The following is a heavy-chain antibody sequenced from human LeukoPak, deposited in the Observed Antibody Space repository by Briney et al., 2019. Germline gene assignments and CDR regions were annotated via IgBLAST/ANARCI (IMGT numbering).Heavy chain of an antibody. CDR3: ARDSHRAYFGSGSRLDY. V-gene: IGHV4-4*07. CDR2: IYTSGST. Sequence: SETLSLTCTVSGGSISSYYWSWIRQPAGKGLEWIGRIYTSGSTNYNPSLKSRVTMSVDTSKNQFSLKLSSVTAADTAVYYCARDSHRAYFGSGSRLDYWGQGTLVTVSS. D-gene: IGHD3-10*01. J-gene: IGHJ4*02. CDR1: GGSISSYY.